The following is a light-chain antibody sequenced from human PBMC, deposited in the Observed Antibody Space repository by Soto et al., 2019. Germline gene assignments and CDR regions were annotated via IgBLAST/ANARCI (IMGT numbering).Light chain of an antibody. V-gene: IGLV2-14*01. CDR3: SSYTSSSIVV. CDR2: DVS. J-gene: IGLJ2*01. CDR1: SSDVGGYNY. Sequence: QSALTQPASVSGSPGQSITISCTGTSSDVGGYNYVSWYQQHPGKAPKLMIYDVSNRPSGVSNRFSGSKSGNTASLTISGSQAEAEADYYCSSYTSSSIVVFGGGTKLTV.